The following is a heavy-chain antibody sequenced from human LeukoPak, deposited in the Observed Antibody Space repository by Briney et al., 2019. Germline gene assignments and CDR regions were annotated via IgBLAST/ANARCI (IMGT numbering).Heavy chain of an antibody. J-gene: IGHJ4*02. CDR3: ARISVSYVFDY. V-gene: IGHV3-11*03. Sequence: GGSLRLSCAASGFTFSDYYMSWIRQAPGKGLEWVSYISSSTYTNYADSVKGRFTISRDNAKNSMYLQMKSLRAEDTAVYYCARISVSYVFDYWGQGTLVTVSS. D-gene: IGHD1-26*01. CDR1: GFTFSDYY. CDR2: ISSSTYT.